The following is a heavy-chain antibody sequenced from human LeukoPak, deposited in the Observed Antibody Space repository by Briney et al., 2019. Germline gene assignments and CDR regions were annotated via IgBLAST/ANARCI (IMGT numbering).Heavy chain of an antibody. CDR1: GFTFSSSW. Sequence: GGSLRLSCVASGFTFSSSWMTWVRQAPGKGLEWVSGINWNGGSTGYADSVKGRFTISRDNAKNSLYLQMNSLRAEDTALYYCARDGFLGYSEGDFDYWGQGTLVTVSS. D-gene: IGHD4-11*01. CDR3: ARDGFLGYSEGDFDY. V-gene: IGHV3-20*04. J-gene: IGHJ4*02. CDR2: INWNGGST.